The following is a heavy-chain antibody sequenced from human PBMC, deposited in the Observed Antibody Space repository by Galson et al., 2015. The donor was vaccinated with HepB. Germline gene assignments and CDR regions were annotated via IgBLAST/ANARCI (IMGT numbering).Heavy chain of an antibody. CDR3: ARGGADVPGRPGSRAAFDI. V-gene: IGHV4-59*13. D-gene: IGHD3-10*02. Sequence: SETLSLTCSVSGGSITGYYWSWLRLPPGKGLEWIGDIYHSDNYNPSLKSRVTISVATSKTQLSLRLRSVTAADTAVYYCARGGADVPGRPGSRAAFDIWGRGAMVTVSS. CDR1: GGSITGYY. J-gene: IGHJ3*02. CDR2: IYHSD.